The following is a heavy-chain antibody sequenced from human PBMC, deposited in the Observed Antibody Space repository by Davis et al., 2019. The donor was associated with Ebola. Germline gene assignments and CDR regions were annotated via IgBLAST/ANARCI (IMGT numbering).Heavy chain of an antibody. Sequence: PGGSLRLSCAASGFAFSSYSMDWVRQAPGKGLEWIAYISTFSSTMYYADSVKGRFTISRDDAKNSLFLQMNSLRDDDTAVYYCVRDYLFALDIWGQGTMVTVSS. CDR3: VRDYLFALDI. CDR2: ISTFSSTM. CDR1: GFAFSSYS. V-gene: IGHV3-48*02. J-gene: IGHJ3*02.